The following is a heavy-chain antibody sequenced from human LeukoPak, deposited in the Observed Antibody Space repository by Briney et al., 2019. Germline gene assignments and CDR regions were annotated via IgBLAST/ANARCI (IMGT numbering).Heavy chain of an antibody. V-gene: IGHV4-34*01. CDR1: GGSFSGYY. Sequence: SETLSLTCAVYGGSFSGYYWSWIRQPPGKGLEWIGEINHSGSTNYNPSLKSRVTISVDTSKNQFSLKLSSVTAADTAVYYCATLAGGDDAFDIRGQGTMVTVSS. J-gene: IGHJ3*02. D-gene: IGHD4-23*01. CDR3: ATLAGGDDAFDI. CDR2: INHSGST.